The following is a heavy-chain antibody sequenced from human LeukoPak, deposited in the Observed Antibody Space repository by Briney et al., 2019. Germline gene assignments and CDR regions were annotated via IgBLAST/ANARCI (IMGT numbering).Heavy chain of an antibody. V-gene: IGHV1-46*01. J-gene: IGHJ3*02. D-gene: IGHD6-19*01. Sequence: ASVKVSCKASGYTFTGCYMHWVRQAPGQGLEWMGIINPSGGSTSYAQKFQGRVTMTRDMSTSTVYMELSSLRSEDTAVYYCARESGWYEGQDTFDIWGQGTMVTVSS. CDR2: INPSGGST. CDR1: GYTFTGCY. CDR3: ARESGWYEGQDTFDI.